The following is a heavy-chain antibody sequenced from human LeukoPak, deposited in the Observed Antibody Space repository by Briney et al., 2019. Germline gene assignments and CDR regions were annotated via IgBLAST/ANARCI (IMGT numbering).Heavy chain of an antibody. Sequence: SETLSLTCTVSGGSISSYYWSWIRQPPGTGLEWIGYIYCSGSTNYNPSLKSRVTISVDTSKNQFSLKLSSVTAADTAVYYCARTLDFHYFDYWGQGTLVTVSS. J-gene: IGHJ4*02. CDR1: GGSISSYY. CDR3: ARTLDFHYFDY. V-gene: IGHV4-59*08. CDR2: IYCSGST.